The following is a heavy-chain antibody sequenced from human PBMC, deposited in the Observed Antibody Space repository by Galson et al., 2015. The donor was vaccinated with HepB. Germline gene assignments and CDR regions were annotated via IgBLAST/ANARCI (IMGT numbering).Heavy chain of an antibody. Sequence: SLRLSCAASGFTFSNAWMSWVRQAPGKGLEWVGRIKSKTDGGTTDYAAPVKGRFTISRDDSKNTLYLQMNSLKTEDTAVYYCTKGYSSSWYARGAFDIWGQGTMVTVSS. CDR2: IKSKTDGGTT. J-gene: IGHJ3*02. CDR3: TKGYSSSWYARGAFDI. D-gene: IGHD6-13*01. V-gene: IGHV3-15*01. CDR1: GFTFSNAW.